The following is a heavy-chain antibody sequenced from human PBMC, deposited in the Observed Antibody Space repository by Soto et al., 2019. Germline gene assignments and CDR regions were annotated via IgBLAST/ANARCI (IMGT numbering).Heavy chain of an antibody. D-gene: IGHD3-22*01. CDR3: TTVFYDSSGTPDY. J-gene: IGHJ4*02. V-gene: IGHV3-15*07. Sequence: EVQLVESGGGLVKPGGSLRLSCAASGFPFTNAWMNWVRQAPGKGLERVGRIKGKTDGGTTDYAAPVKGRFTMSRDDSKNTLYLQMNSLKTEDTAVYYCTTVFYDSSGTPDYWGQGTLVTVSS. CDR2: IKGKTDGGTT. CDR1: GFPFTNAW.